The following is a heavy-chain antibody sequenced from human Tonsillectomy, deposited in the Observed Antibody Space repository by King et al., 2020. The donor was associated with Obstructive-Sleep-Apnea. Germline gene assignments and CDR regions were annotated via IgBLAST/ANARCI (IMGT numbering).Heavy chain of an antibody. V-gene: IGHV3-48*01. D-gene: IGHD7-27*01. CDR3: VRDHLWAFDY. CDR1: GFTFSAYT. Sequence: VQLVESGGGVVQPGGSLRLSCAASGFTFSAYTMNWVRQAPGKGPERLSFIQICSVRTDYANSAQGRFTISRDDAKNSLYRQMNSLRGEDTAIYYCVRDHLWAFDYWGRGILVTVSS. J-gene: IGHJ4*02. CDR2: IQICSVRT.